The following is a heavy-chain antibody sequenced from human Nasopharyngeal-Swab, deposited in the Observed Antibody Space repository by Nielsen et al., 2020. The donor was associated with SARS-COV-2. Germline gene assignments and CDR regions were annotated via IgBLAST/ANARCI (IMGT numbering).Heavy chain of an antibody. V-gene: IGHV2-70*11. CDR1: GFSLSTSGMC. Sequence: SGPTLVKPTQTLTLTCTFSGFSLSTSGMCVSWIRQPPGKALEWLARIDWDDDKYYSTSLKTRLTISKDTSKNQVVLTMTNMDPVDTATYYCARATYYYDSSGYSQGKVFGYWGQGTLVTVSS. D-gene: IGHD3-22*01. J-gene: IGHJ4*02. CDR3: ARATYYYDSSGYSQGKVFGY. CDR2: IDWDDDK.